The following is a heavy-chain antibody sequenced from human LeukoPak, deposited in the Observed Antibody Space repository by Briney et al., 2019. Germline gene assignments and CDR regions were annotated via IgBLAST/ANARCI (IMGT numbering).Heavy chain of an antibody. CDR2: IIPIFGTA. Sequence: GASVKVSCKASGGTFSSYAISWVRQAPGQGLEWMGGIIPIFGTANYAQKFQGRVTITADESTSTAYMELSSLRSEDTAVYYCASAPYQLLCRYWGQGTLATVSS. CDR1: GGTFSSYA. CDR3: ASAPYQLLCRY. D-gene: IGHD2-2*01. V-gene: IGHV1-69*01. J-gene: IGHJ4*02.